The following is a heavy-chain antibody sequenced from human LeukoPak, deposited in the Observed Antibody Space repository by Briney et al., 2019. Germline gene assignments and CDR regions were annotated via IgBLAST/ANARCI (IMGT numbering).Heavy chain of an antibody. Sequence: SETLSLTCTVSGVSISSSNSYWGWIRQPPGKGLEWIGSIYYSGSTYYNPSLKSRVTISVDTSKNQFSLKLSSVTAADTAVYYCARQRGDMVRGVLNWFDPWGQGTLVTVSS. CDR1: GVSISSSNSY. CDR3: ARQRGDMVRGVLNWFDP. V-gene: IGHV4-39*01. CDR2: IYYSGST. D-gene: IGHD3-10*01. J-gene: IGHJ5*02.